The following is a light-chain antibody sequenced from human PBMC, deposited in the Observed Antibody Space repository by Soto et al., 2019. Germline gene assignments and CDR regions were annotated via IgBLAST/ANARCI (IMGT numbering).Light chain of an antibody. J-gene: IGKJ4*01. Sequence: IPMTQSPSSLSASVGDTVTITCRASQNINLYLNWFQQKPGKAPRLLIYAASTLESGVPSRFSGSGSGTDFTLTISSMQPEDFATYFCQQSYITLSLNFGGGTKVDMK. CDR3: QQSYITLSLN. CDR2: AAS. CDR1: QNINLY. V-gene: IGKV1-39*01.